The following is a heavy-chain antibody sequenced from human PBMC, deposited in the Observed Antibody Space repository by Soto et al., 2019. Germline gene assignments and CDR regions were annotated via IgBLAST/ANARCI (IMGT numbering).Heavy chain of an antibody. V-gene: IGHV4-31*03. CDR3: ARALDDYSNYERGHYFDY. Sequence: PSETLSLTCTVSGGSISSGGYYWSWIRQHPGKGLEWIGYIYYSGSTYYNPSLKSRVTISVDTSKNQFSLKLSSVTAADTAVYYCARALDDYSNYERGHYFDYWGQGTLVTVSS. CDR1: GGSISSGGYY. CDR2: IYYSGST. D-gene: IGHD4-4*01. J-gene: IGHJ4*02.